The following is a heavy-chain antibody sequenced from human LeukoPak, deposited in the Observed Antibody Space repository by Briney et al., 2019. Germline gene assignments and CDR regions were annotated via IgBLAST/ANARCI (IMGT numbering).Heavy chain of an antibody. J-gene: IGHJ6*03. D-gene: IGHD5-18*01. CDR3: ARKGGYSYGYYYYYMDV. Sequence: PGGSLRLSCLMSGFTFRNHGLHWVRQAPGKGLEWVANIKQDGSEKYYVDSVKGRFTISRDNAKNSLYLQMNSLRPEDTAVYYCARKGGYSYGYYYYYMDVWGKGTTVTISS. V-gene: IGHV3-7*01. CDR1: GFTFRNHG. CDR2: IKQDGSEK.